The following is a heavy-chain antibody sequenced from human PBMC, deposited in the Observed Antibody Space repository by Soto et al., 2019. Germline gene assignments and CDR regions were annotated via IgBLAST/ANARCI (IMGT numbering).Heavy chain of an antibody. CDR3: AKDQRREYSSGNWFDP. CDR2: ISGSGGST. J-gene: IGHJ5*02. V-gene: IGHV3-23*01. D-gene: IGHD6-25*01. CDR1: GFTFSIYA. Sequence: GGSLRLSCAASGFTFSIYAMSWVRQAPGKGLEWVSAISGSGGSTYYADSVKGRFTISRDNSKNTLYLQMNSLRAEDTAVYYFAKDQRREYSSGNWFDPWGQGTLVTVTS.